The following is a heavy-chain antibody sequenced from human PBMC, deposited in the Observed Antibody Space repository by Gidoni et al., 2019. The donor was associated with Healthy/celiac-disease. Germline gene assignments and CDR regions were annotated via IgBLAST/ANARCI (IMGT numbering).Heavy chain of an antibody. CDR1: GGSISSVGYY. CDR2: IYYSGST. V-gene: IGHV4-31*03. Sequence: QVQLQESGPGLVKPSQTLSLTCTVSGGSISSVGYYWSWIRQHPGKGLEWIGYIYYSGSTYYNPSLKSRVTISVDTSKNQFSLKLSSVTAADTAVYYCARFGWQLVGAFDIWGQGTMVTVSS. CDR3: ARFGWQLVGAFDI. J-gene: IGHJ3*02. D-gene: IGHD6-6*01.